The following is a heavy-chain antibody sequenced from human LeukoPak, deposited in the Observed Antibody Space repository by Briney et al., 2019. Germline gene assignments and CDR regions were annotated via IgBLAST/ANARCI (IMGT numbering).Heavy chain of an antibody. CDR2: INHSGST. CDR3: ARSYDQKDLAVAGSLDY. D-gene: IGHD6-19*01. Sequence: SETLSLTCAVYGGSFSGYYWSWIRQPPGKGLEWIGEINHSGSTNYNPSLKSRVTISVDTSKNQFSLKLSSVTAADTAVYYCARSYDQKDLAVAGSLDYWGQGTLVTVSS. J-gene: IGHJ4*02. V-gene: IGHV4-34*01. CDR1: GGSFSGYY.